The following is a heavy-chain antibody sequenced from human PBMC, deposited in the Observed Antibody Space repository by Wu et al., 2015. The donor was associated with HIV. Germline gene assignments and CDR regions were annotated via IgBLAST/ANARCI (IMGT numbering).Heavy chain of an antibody. J-gene: IGHJ3*01. CDR3: ARGRGGYVFLELVIMVSFDYR. CDR2: IIPIFGTA. CDR1: GGTFSSYA. V-gene: IGHV1-69*12. D-gene: IGHD3-3*01. Sequence: QVQLVQSGAEVKKPGSSVKVSCKASGGTFSSYAISWVRQAPGQGLEWMGGIIPIFGTANYAQKFQGRVTITADESTSTAYMELSSLRSEDTAVYYCARGRGGYVFLELVIMVSFDYRGDQGTSGHRLF.